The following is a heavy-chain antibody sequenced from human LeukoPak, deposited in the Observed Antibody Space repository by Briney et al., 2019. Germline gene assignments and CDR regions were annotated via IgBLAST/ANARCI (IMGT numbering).Heavy chain of an antibody. CDR3: ARDTLNGPFVISLDY. CDR2: ISSDGHVE. D-gene: IGHD3-9*01. J-gene: IGHJ4*02. CDR1: GFTFSSYE. Sequence: GGSLRLSCAASGFTFSSYEMNWVRQAPGKGLEWVSHISSDGHVETYVDSVRGRFTMSRDNAKNFLFLQMNGLRAEDTAVYYCARDTLNGPFVISLDYWGQGALVTVSS. V-gene: IGHV3-48*03.